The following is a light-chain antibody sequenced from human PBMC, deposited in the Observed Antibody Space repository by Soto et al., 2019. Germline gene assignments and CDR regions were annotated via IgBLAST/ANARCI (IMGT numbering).Light chain of an antibody. CDR2: KAS. V-gene: IGKV1-5*03. Sequence: DIQMTQSPSTLSASVGDRVTITCRASQSISTYLAWYQQKPGKAPKLLLYKASVLESGVPSRFSGRGSGTEVTLNITSLQPDDFATYHCQHYNLYSPWTFGQGTKVEI. CDR1: QSISTY. CDR3: QHYNLYSPWT. J-gene: IGKJ1*01.